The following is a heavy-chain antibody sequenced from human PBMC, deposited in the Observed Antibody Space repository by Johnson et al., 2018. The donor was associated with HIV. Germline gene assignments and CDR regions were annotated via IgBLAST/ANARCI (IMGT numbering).Heavy chain of an antibody. V-gene: IGHV3-66*01. J-gene: IGHJ3*02. CDR3: ARDVTKDAFDI. D-gene: IGHD4-17*01. CDR1: GFTFSSNY. CDR2: IYSGGST. Sequence: EVQLVESGGGLVQPGGSLRLSCAASGFTFSSNYMSWVRQAPGKGLEWVSVIYSGGSTYYADSVKGRFTISRDNSKNTLYLQMNSLRAEDTAVYYCARDVTKDAFDIWGQGTMVTVSS.